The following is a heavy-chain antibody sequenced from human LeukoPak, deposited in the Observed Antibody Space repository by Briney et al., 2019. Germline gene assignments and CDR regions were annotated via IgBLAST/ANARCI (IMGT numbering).Heavy chain of an antibody. V-gene: IGHV3-7*01. Sequence: GGSLRLSCAPSVFTFSRYWMTWVRQAPGKGLEWVASIKDDGRQKYYLDSVKGRFTVSRDNAKNSVYLQMNSLRAEDTALYYCARDASRGFDNWGQGTLVTVSS. CDR1: VFTFSRYW. CDR3: ARDASRGFDN. D-gene: IGHD5-24*01. J-gene: IGHJ4*02. CDR2: IKDDGRQK.